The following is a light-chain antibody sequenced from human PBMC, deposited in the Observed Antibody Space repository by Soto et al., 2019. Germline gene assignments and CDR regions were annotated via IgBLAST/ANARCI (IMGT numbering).Light chain of an antibody. V-gene: IGKV1-9*01. CDR1: QGISSY. CDR2: SAS. CDR3: QQLNSFPYT. J-gene: IGKJ2*01. Sequence: DIQLTQSPSFLSASVGDRVTITCRASQGISSYLAWFQQKPAKAPNLLIYSASTLQSGVPSRFPGSRSGTEFTLTISSLQPEDFATYYCQQLNSFPYTFGQGTQLEI.